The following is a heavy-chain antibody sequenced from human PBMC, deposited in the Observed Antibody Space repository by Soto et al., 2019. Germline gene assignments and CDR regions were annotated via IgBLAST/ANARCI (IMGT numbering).Heavy chain of an antibody. Sequence: QTXVSLRLSCAASGFIFSGYGMHWVRQAPGKGLEWVAVISFDGNYKYYADSVKGRFTISRDNSKNTLYLQMNSLRVEDTAVYYCAKNKQRHGDYVYYFDYWGQGTLVTVSS. D-gene: IGHD4-17*01. V-gene: IGHV3-30*18. J-gene: IGHJ4*02. CDR2: ISFDGNYK. CDR3: AKNKQRHGDYVYYFDY. CDR1: GFIFSGYG.